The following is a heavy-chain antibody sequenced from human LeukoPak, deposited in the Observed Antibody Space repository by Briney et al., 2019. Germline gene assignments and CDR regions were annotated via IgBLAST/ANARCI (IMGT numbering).Heavy chain of an antibody. D-gene: IGHD2-2*01. CDR1: GGSISSYY. V-gene: IGHV4-59*01. Sequence: SETLSLTCTVSGGSISSYYWSWIRQPPGKGLEWNGYIYYSGSTNYNPSLKSRVTITVDTSKNQFSLKLSSVTAADTAVYYCARDRSYYSSTSSNYYYYGMDVLGQGTTVTVSS. J-gene: IGHJ6*02. CDR3: ARDRSYYSSTSSNYYYYGMDV. CDR2: IYYSGST.